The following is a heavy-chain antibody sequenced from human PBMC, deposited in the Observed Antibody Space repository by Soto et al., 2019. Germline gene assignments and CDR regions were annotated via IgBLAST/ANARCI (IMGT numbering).Heavy chain of an antibody. Sequence: SETLSLTCAVYGESFSDYYWNWVRQPPGRGLEWIGEINHSGSTNYKSSLKSRVTISVDTSKNQFSLKLNSVTAADTAVYYCARRRLSGCWSGRNSYYYHGMDVWGQGTTVTVSS. CDR1: GESFSDYY. J-gene: IGHJ6*02. CDR3: ARRRLSGCWSGRNSYYYHGMDV. CDR2: INHSGST. V-gene: IGHV4-34*01. D-gene: IGHD3-3*01.